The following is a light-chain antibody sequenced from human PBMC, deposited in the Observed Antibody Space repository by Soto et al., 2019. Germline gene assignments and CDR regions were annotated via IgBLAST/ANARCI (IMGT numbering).Light chain of an antibody. CDR3: LQDINYPWT. J-gene: IGKJ1*01. V-gene: IGKV1-6*01. CDR2: KAS. Sequence: IQMTQSPSSLSASVGDRVTITCRASQSISSYLNWYKKKPGKATKLLIYKASSLESGVPPRVSGSGSGTDFTLAISSLQPEDAATYDGLQDINYPWTFGQGTKVDI. CDR1: QSISSY.